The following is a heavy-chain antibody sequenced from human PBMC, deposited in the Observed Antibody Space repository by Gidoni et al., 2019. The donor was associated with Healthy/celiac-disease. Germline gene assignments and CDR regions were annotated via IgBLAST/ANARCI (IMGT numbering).Heavy chain of an antibody. CDR2: ISGSGGST. D-gene: IGHD1-1*01. J-gene: IGHJ4*02. Sequence: EVQLLESGGGLVQPGGSLRLSGSALGFTFSSYAMSWVRQAPGKGLAWVSAISGSGGSTYYADSVKGRFTISRDNSKNTLYLQMNSLRAEDTAVYYCANHWNDEFFDYWGQGTLVTVSS. CDR3: ANHWNDEFFDY. V-gene: IGHV3-23*01. CDR1: GFTFSSYA.